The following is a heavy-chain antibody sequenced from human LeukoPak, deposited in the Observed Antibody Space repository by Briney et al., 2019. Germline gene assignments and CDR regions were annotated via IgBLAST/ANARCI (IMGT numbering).Heavy chain of an antibody. Sequence: SETLSLTCTVSGGSISSHYWSWIRQPPGKGLEWIGYIYYSGSTNYNPSLKSRVTISVDTSKNQFSLKLSSVTAADTAVYYCARCASGYDRAFDIWGQGTMVTVSS. J-gene: IGHJ3*02. CDR3: ARCASGYDRAFDI. CDR1: GGSISSHY. D-gene: IGHD5-12*01. V-gene: IGHV4-59*11. CDR2: IYYSGST.